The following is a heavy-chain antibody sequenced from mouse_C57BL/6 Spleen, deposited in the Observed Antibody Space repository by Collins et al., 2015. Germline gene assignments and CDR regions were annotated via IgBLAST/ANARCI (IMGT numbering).Heavy chain of an antibody. J-gene: IGHJ2*01. V-gene: IGHV1-15*01. CDR2: IDPETGGT. CDR1: SYTFTDYE. Sequence: QVQLQQSGAELVRPGASVTLSCKASSYTFTDYEMHWVKQTPVHGLEWIGAIDPETGGTAYNQKFKGKAILTADKSSSTAYMELRSLTSEDSAVYYCTRREIYYYGSSPYYFDYWGQGTTLTVSS. D-gene: IGHD1-1*01. CDR3: TRREIYYYGSSPYYFDY.